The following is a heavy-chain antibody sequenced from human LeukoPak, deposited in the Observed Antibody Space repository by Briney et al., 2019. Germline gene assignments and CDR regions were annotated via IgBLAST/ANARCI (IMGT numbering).Heavy chain of an antibody. CDR3: AKDALDIVVVPAAINYYYYYMDV. Sequence: GGALRLSCAASGFTFDDYAMHWGGQAPGKGLEGVSLISWDGGSTYYADSVKGRFIISRDNSKNSLYLQMNSLRAEDTALYYCAKDALDIVVVPAAINYYYYYMDVWGKGTTVTVSS. CDR1: GFTFDDYA. J-gene: IGHJ6*03. V-gene: IGHV3-43D*04. CDR2: ISWDGGST. D-gene: IGHD2-2*02.